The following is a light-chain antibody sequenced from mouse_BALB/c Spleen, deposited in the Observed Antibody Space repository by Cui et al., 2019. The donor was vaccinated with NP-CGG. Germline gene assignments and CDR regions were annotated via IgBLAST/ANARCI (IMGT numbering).Light chain of an antibody. V-gene: IGLV1*01. CDR1: TGAVTTSNY. Sequence: QAVVTQDSALTTSPGETVTLTCRSSTGAVTTSNYANWVQEKPDHLFTGLIGGTNNRAPGVPARFSASLIGDKAALPITGAQTEDEAIYFCALWYSNHWVFGGGTKLTVL. CDR2: GTN. CDR3: ALWYSNHWV. J-gene: IGLJ1*01.